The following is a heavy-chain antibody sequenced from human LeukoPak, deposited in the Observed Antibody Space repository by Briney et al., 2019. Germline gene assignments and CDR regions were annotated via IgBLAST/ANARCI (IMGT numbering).Heavy chain of an antibody. CDR3: ARRIVGPSSGGDY. CDR2: IKQDGSEK. CDR1: GFTFSSFW. Sequence: GGSLRLPCAASGFTFSSFWMRSVRQAPGRGLELVANIKQDGSEKYYVDSVQGRFTISRDNAKNSLYLQMNSLRVEDTAVYYCARRIVGPSSGGDYWGQGTPVTVSS. V-gene: IGHV3-7*01. D-gene: IGHD1-26*01. J-gene: IGHJ4*02.